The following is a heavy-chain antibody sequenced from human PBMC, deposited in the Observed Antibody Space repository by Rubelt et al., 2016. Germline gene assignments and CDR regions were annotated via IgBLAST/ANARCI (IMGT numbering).Heavy chain of an antibody. CDR1: GGTFSSYA. CDR2: IIPIFGTA. CDR3: AGGGAAAADDNDAFDI. D-gene: IGHD6-13*01. Sequence: QVQLVQSGAEVKKPGSSVKVSCKASGGTFSSYAISWVRQAPGQGLEWMGGIIPIFGTANYAQKFQGRVTITADESTSTAYMGRSSLRSEDTAVYYCAGGGAAAADDNDAFDIWGQGTMVTVSS. J-gene: IGHJ3*02. V-gene: IGHV1-69*01.